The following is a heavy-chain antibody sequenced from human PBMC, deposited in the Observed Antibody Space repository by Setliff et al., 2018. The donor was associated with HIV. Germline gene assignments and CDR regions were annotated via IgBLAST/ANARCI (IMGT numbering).Heavy chain of an antibody. CDR1: GYSFTSYG. D-gene: IGHD6-19*01. CDR3: ARDQGYSSVWPTTGGGLAFDI. Sequence: ASVKVSCKASGYSFTSYGINWVRQAPGQGLEWMGWISAYNGNTNYAQKLQGRVTMTRDTSTNTAYMELNSLTSDDTAVYYCARDQGYSSVWPTTGGGLAFDIWGQGTMVTVS. V-gene: IGHV1-18*01. J-gene: IGHJ3*02. CDR2: ISAYNGNT.